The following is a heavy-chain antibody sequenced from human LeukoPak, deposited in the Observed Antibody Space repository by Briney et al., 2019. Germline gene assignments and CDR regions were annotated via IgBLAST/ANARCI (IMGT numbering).Heavy chain of an antibody. CDR3: ARLYSGYDPPDY. Sequence: SETLSLTCTVSGGSMSSYYWSWIRQPPGKGLEWIGYIYYSGSTKYNPSLKSRVTISVDTSKNQFSLKLSSVTAADTVVYYCARLYSGYDPPDYWGQGTLVTVSS. J-gene: IGHJ4*02. CDR1: GGSMSSYY. CDR2: IYYSGST. D-gene: IGHD5-12*01. V-gene: IGHV4-59*08.